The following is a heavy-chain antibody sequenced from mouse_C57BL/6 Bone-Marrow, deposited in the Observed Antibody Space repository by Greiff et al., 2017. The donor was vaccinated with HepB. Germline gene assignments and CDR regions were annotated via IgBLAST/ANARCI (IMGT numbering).Heavy chain of an antibody. V-gene: IGHV3-1*01. D-gene: IGHD2-5*01. Sequence: DVQLQESGPGMVKPSQSLSLTCTVTGYSITSGYDWHWIRHFPGNKLEWMGYISYSGSTNYNPSLKSRISITHDTSKNHFFLKLNSVTTEDTATYYCARYSNYYFDYWGQGTTLTVSS. CDR2: ISYSGST. CDR3: ARYSNYYFDY. J-gene: IGHJ2*01. CDR1: GYSITSGYD.